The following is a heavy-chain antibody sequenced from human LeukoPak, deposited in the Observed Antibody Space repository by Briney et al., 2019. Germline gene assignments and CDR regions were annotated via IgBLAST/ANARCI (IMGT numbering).Heavy chain of an antibody. D-gene: IGHD1-7*01. CDR2: IYYSGST. V-gene: IGHV4-59*12. J-gene: IGHJ3*02. CDR3: ARDKVPGITGTGPRDAFDI. Sequence: SETLSLTCTVSGGSISSYYWSWIRQPPGKGLEWIGYIYYSGSTNYNPSLKSRVTISVDTSKNQFSLKLSSVTAADTAVYYCARDKVPGITGTGPRDAFDIWGQGTMVTVSS. CDR1: GGSISSYY.